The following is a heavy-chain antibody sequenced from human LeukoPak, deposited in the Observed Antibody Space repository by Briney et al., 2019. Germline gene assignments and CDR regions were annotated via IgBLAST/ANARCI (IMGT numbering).Heavy chain of an antibody. CDR3: ATYGLAVLEDDY. CDR1: GYTFTDYY. D-gene: IGHD6-19*01. Sequence: ASVKISCKASGYTFTDYYMHWVQQAPGKGLEWMGRIDPEDGETIYAEKFQGRVTLTADTSTDTAYMELSSLRSEDTAVYYCATYGLAVLEDDYWGQGTLVTVSS. V-gene: IGHV1-69-2*01. CDR2: IDPEDGET. J-gene: IGHJ4*02.